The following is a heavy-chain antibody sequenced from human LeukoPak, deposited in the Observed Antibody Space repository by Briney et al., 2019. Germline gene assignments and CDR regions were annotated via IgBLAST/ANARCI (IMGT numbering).Heavy chain of an antibody. D-gene: IGHD3-16*01. CDR1: RYSSTSYT. CDR3: ARQRFTRRAYAGNCFDS. Sequence: GESLNISSKGSRYSSTSYTIAWVRQMPGKGLEWMGIIYLVDSVTRYTPSSQCRATISAHRSITTAYLQWSSLTASDTALYYCARQRFTRRAYAGNCFDSWGQGTLVTVSS. V-gene: IGHV5-51*01. CDR2: IYLVDSVT. J-gene: IGHJ5*01.